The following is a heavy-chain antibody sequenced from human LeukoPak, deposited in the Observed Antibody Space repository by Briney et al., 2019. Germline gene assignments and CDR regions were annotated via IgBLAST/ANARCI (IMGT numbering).Heavy chain of an antibody. J-gene: IGHJ4*02. CDR2: IYYSGST. Sequence: SETLSLTCTVSGGSISRYYWSWIRQPPGKGLEWIGYIYYSGSTNYNPSLKSRVTISVDTSKNQFSLKLSSVTAADTAVYYCARHIIAAAGHFDYWGQGTLVTVSS. CDR1: GGSISRYY. CDR3: ARHIIAAAGHFDY. D-gene: IGHD6-13*01. V-gene: IGHV4-59*08.